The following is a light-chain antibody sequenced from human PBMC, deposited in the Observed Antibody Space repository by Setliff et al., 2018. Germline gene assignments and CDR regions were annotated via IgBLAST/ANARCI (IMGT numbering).Light chain of an antibody. Sequence: QSALTQPRSVSGSPGQSVTISCTGTSSDVGGYNYASWYQQHPGKAPKVMIYDVSKRPSGVPDRFSGSKSGNTASLTISGLQAEDEAEYYCCSYAGSYTYVFGTGTKGTVL. CDR3: CSYAGSYTYV. CDR2: DVS. CDR1: SSDVGGYNY. J-gene: IGLJ1*01. V-gene: IGLV2-11*01.